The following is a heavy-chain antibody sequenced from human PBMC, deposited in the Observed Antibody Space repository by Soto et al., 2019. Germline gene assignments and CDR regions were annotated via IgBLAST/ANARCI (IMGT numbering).Heavy chain of an antibody. CDR2: IYYSGST. CDR3: ARDAYYYGSGSYYYYYYYMDV. J-gene: IGHJ6*03. Sequence: SETLSLTCTVSGGSISSYYWSWIRQPPGKGLEWIGYIYYSGSTNYNPSLKSRVTISVDTSKNQFSLKLSSVTAADTAVYYCARDAYYYGSGSYYYYYYYMDVWSKGTTVTVSS. D-gene: IGHD3-10*01. CDR1: GGSISSYY. V-gene: IGHV4-59*01.